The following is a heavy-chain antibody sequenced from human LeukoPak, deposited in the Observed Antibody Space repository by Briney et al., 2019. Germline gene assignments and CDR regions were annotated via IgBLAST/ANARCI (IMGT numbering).Heavy chain of an antibody. V-gene: IGHV3-33*01. CDR2: IWYDGGNI. CDR1: GFSFSVYG. Sequence: GGSLRLSCAASGFSFSVYGMHWVRQAPGKGLEWVAAIWYDGGNIHYEESVKGRFSISRDNSKNTLYLQMSTLRAEDTAVYHCARDKHIVVVTAIRQYYFDYWGQGTLVTVSS. D-gene: IGHD2-21*02. CDR3: ARDKHIVVVTAIRQYYFDY. J-gene: IGHJ4*02.